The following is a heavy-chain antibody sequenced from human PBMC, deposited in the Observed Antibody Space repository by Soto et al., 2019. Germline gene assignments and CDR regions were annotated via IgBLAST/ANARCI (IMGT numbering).Heavy chain of an antibody. CDR3: AGMGSSSSVDY. CDR2: IYHSGST. Sequence: PSETLSLTCAVSGGSISSGGYSWSWIRQPPGKGLEWIGYIYHSGSTYYNPSLKSRVTISVDRSKNQFSLKLSSVTAADTAVYYCAGMGSSSSVDYWGQGTLVTVSS. CDR1: GGSISSGGYS. D-gene: IGHD6-6*01. V-gene: IGHV4-30-2*01. J-gene: IGHJ4*02.